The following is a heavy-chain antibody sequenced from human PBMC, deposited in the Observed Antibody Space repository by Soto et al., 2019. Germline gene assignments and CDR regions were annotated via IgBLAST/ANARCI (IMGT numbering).Heavy chain of an antibody. CDR1: GYTFTSYA. V-gene: IGHV1-3*01. CDR3: ASSGGLWVVAVNYYYYSGMDV. J-gene: IGHJ6*04. CDR2: INAGNGNT. Sequence: ASVKVSCKASGYTFTSYAMHWVRQAPGQRLEWMGWINAGNGNTKYSQKFQGRVTITRDTSASTAYMELSSLRSEDTAVYYCASSGGLWVVAVNYYYYSGMDVWGKGTRVTVPS. D-gene: IGHD2-15*01.